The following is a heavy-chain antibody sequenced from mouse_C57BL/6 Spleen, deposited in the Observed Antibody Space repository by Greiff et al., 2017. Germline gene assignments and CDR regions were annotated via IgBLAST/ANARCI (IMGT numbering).Heavy chain of an antibody. CDR1: GYTFTSYW. D-gene: IGHD1-1*01. J-gene: IGHJ4*01. V-gene: IGHV1-53*01. CDR2: INPSNGGT. CDR3: AATVVAYYYAMDY. Sequence: QVQLQQPGTELVKPGASVKLSCKASGYTFTSYWMHWVKQRPGQGLEWIGNINPSNGGTKYNEKFKSKATLTVDKSSSTAYMQLSSLTSEDSAVYYCAATVVAYYYAMDYWGQGTSVTVSS.